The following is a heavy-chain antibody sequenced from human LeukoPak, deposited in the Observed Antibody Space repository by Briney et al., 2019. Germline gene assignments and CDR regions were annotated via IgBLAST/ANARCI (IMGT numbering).Heavy chain of an antibody. J-gene: IGHJ4*02. V-gene: IGHV3-23*01. CDR1: GFTFSSYA. CDR2: ISGSGGST. Sequence: PGGSLRLSCAASGFTFSSYAMSWVRQAPGKGMEWASAISGSGGSTYYADSVKGRFTLSRDNSKNTLYLQMNSLRAEDTAVYYCAKQLGYCSGGSCYFDYWGQGTLVTVSS. CDR3: AKQLGYCSGGSCYFDY. D-gene: IGHD2-15*01.